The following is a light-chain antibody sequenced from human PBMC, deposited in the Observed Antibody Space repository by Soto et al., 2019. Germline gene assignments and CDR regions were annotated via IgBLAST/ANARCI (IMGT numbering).Light chain of an antibody. J-gene: IGKJ1*01. CDR3: QQSYSSPPT. CDR1: QSISNH. CDR2: AAS. Sequence: QLTQSLAALSACEEDNAIITCRASQSISNHLNWYQQKPGKAPKLLIFAASSLQSGVPSRFSGSRSGPDFTLTISSLQPEDFATYYCQQSYSSPPTFAQGTKVDI. V-gene: IGKV1-39*01.